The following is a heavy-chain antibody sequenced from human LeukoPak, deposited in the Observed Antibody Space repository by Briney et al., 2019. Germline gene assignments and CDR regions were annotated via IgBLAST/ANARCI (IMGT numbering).Heavy chain of an antibody. Sequence: GGSLRLSCAASGFTFSSYGMHWVRQAPGKGLEWVSVIYSGGSTYYADSVKGRFTISRDNSKNTLYLQMNSLRAEDTAVYYCXRFGSXGGDYXYXGMDVWGQGTTVTVSS. J-gene: IGHJ6*02. D-gene: IGHD3-16*01. V-gene: IGHV3-NL1*01. CDR1: GFTFSSYG. CDR3: XRFGSXGGDYXYXGMDV. CDR2: IYSGGST.